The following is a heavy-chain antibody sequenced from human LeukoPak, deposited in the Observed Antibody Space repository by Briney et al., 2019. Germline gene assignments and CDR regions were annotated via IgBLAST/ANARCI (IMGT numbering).Heavy chain of an antibody. CDR2: IIPIFGTA. CDR1: RGSISSYT. Sequence: SVKVSCRASRGSISSYTITWVRQAPGQGLEWMGRIIPIFGTATYAQDFQGRVTITADISSNTAYMEVNSLTSDDTAVYFCAKQGGARQDYYMDVWGNGTTVIVSS. J-gene: IGHJ6*03. D-gene: IGHD3-16*01. V-gene: IGHV1-69*08. CDR3: AKQGGARQDYYMDV.